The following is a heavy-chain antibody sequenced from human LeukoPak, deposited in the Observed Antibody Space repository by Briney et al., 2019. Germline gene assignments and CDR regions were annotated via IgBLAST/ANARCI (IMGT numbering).Heavy chain of an antibody. V-gene: IGHV3-7*01. D-gene: IGHD4-17*01. CDR1: GFTFSSYW. Sequence: PGGSLRLSCEASGFTFSSYWMNWVRQAPGKGLEWVANIKQDGSEKYYVDSVKGRFTISRDNAKNSLYLQMNSLRAEDTAVYYCARGDYGDFHDYWGQGTLVTVSS. CDR2: IKQDGSEK. CDR3: ARGDYGDFHDY. J-gene: IGHJ4*02.